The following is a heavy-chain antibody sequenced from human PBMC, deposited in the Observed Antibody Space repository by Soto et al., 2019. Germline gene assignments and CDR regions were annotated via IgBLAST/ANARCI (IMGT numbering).Heavy chain of an antibody. CDR2: ISSSSSYI. V-gene: IGHV3-21*01. J-gene: IGHJ6*02. CDR3: ARDLKLRGLGYYYYGMDV. CDR1: GFTFSSYS. Sequence: PGGSLRLSCGASGFTFSSYSMNWFRQAPGKGLEWVSFISSSSSYIYYADSVKGRFTISRDNAKNSLYLQMHSLRVEDTAVYYCARDLKLRGLGYYYYGMDVWGQGTTVTVSS. D-gene: IGHD3-16*01.